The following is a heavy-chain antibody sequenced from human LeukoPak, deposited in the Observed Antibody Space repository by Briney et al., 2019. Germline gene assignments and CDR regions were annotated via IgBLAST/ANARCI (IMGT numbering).Heavy chain of an antibody. CDR3: AREELLGAYYYYGMDV. CDR2: ISSSGDTI. V-gene: IGHV3-48*04. D-gene: IGHD1-26*01. CDR1: GFTFSSYS. Sequence: GGSLRLSCAASGFTFSSYSMNWVRQAPGKGLEWVSFISSSGDTIYYADSVKGRFTISRDNAKSSLYLQMNSLRAEDTAVYYCAREELLGAYYYYGMDVWGQGTTVTVSS. J-gene: IGHJ6*02.